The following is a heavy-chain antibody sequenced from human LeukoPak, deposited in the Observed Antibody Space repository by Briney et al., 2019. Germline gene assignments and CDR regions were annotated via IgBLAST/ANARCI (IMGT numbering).Heavy chain of an antibody. CDR2: IYYSGST. D-gene: IGHD3-3*01. J-gene: IGHJ4*02. V-gene: IGHV4-31*03. CDR3: ARVSRGWGGFDY. Sequence: SETLSLTCTVSGGSISSGGYYWSWIRQHPGKGLEWIGYIYYSGSTYYNPSLKSRVTISVDTSKNQFSLKLSSVTPEDTAVYYCARVSRGWGGFDYWGQGTLVTVSS. CDR1: GGSISSGGYY.